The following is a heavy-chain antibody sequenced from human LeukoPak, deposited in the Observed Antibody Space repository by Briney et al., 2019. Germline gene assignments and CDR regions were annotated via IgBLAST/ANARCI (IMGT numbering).Heavy chain of an antibody. D-gene: IGHD5-18*01. CDR3: ARQLSYYFDY. V-gene: IGHV4-59*08. CDR2: IYYSGST. CDR1: GGSISPYY. J-gene: IGHJ4*02. Sequence: SETLSLTCTVSGGSISPYYWSWIRQPPGKGLEWIGYIYYSGSTNYNPSLKSRVTISVDTSKNQFSLKLSSVTAADTAVYYCARQLSYYFDYWGQGTLVTVSS.